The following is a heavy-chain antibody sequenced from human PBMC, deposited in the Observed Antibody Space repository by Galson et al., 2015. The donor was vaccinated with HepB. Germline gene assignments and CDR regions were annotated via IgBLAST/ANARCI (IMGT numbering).Heavy chain of an antibody. CDR1: GDSIIGTGW. D-gene: IGHD2-21*01. V-gene: IGHV4-4*02. CDR3: ARNGYYSLDY. J-gene: IGHJ4*02. Sequence: ETLSLTCAVSGDSIIGTGWWSWVRQPPGKGLEWIGEVYHSGSTNFNPSLKSRVSISVDKPRNQFSLRLTSLTAADTAVYYCARNGYYSLDYWGQGTLVTVSS. CDR2: VYHSGST.